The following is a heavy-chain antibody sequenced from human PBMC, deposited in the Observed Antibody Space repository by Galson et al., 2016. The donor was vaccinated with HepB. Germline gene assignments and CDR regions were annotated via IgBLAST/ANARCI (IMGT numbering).Heavy chain of an antibody. CDR2: LSDSGDIT. CDR1: GLTLSTHA. D-gene: IGHD1-1*01. CDR3: ARHGELDSDRGWFDP. V-gene: IGHV3-23*01. J-gene: IGHJ5*02. Sequence: SLRLSCAASGLTLSTHAMSWVRQAPGKGLEWVSGLSDSGDITSYADSVKGRFTISRDNSKNMVYLQMNSLRGEDTALYSCARHGELDSDRGWFDPGGQGTLVTVSS.